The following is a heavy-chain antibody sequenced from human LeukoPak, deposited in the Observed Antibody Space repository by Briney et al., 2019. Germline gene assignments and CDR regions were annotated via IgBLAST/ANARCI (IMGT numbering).Heavy chain of an antibody. D-gene: IGHD6-13*01. J-gene: IGHJ4*02. CDR2: IYHSGST. V-gene: IGHV4-38-2*02. CDR1: GYSISSGYY. Sequence: PSETLSLTCTVSGYSISSGYYWGWIRQPPGKGLEWIGSIYHSGSTYYNPSLKSRVTISIDQSKKQFSLRLSSVTAADTAVYYCARDVVAAAGSFDYWGQGTQVTVSS. CDR3: ARDVVAAAGSFDY.